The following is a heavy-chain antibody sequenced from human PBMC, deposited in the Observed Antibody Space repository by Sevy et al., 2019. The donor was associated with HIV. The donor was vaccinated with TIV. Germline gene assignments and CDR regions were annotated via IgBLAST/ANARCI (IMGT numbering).Heavy chain of an antibody. J-gene: IGHJ4*02. Sequence: GGSLRLSCAASGFTFSSYWMSWVRQAPGKGLEWVANIKQDGSEKYYVDSVKGRFTISRDNAKNSLYLQMNSLRAEDTAVYYCASDGSDILTGYYEGNDYWGQGTLVTVSS. V-gene: IGHV3-7*01. CDR2: IKQDGSEK. D-gene: IGHD3-9*01. CDR3: ASDGSDILTGYYEGNDY. CDR1: GFTFSSYW.